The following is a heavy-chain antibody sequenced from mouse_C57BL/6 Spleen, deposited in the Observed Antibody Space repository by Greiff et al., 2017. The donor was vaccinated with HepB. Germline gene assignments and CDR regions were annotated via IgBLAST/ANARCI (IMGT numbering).Heavy chain of an antibody. CDR2: INPGSGGT. CDR1: GYAFTNYL. D-gene: IGHD2-5*01. V-gene: IGHV1-54*01. Sequence: QVQLKESGAELVRPGTSVKVSCKASGYAFTNYLIEWVKQRPGQGLEWIGVINPGSGGTNYNEKFKGKATLTADKSSSTAYMQLSSLTSEDSAVYFCARRERYSNYAMDYWGQRTSVTVSS. J-gene: IGHJ4*01. CDR3: ARRERYSNYAMDY.